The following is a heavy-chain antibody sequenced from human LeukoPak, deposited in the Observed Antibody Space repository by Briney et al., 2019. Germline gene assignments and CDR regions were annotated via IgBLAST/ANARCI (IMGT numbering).Heavy chain of an antibody. CDR2: INHSGST. D-gene: IGHD3-10*01. CDR3: ASVQGTFDY. Sequence: PSETLSLTCTVSGGSISSGGYYWSWIRQPPGKGLEWIGEINHSGSTNYNPSLKSRVTISVDTSKNQFSLKLSSVTAADTAVYYCASVQGTFDYWGQGTLVTVSS. CDR1: GGSISSGGYY. J-gene: IGHJ4*02. V-gene: IGHV4-39*07.